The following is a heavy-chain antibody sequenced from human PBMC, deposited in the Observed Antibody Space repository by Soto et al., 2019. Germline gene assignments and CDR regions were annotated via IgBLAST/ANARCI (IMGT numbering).Heavy chain of an antibody. V-gene: IGHV2-5*02. J-gene: IGHJ4*02. CDR3: AQMTTVVMGGDYFDY. CDR2: IYWDDDK. CDR1: GFSLSTNGVG. Sequence: QITLKESGPTLVKPTQTLTLTCTFSGFSLSTNGVGVGWIRQPPGKALEWLALIYWDDDKRYSPSLKSRLTITKDTSKNQVVLTMTNMDPVDKATYYCAQMTTVVMGGDYFDYCGQGTLVTVSS. D-gene: IGHD4-17*01.